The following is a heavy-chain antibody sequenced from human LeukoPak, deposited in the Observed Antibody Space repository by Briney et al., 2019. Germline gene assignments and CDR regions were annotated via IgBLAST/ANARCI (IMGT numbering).Heavy chain of an antibody. CDR3: ARDDWRGGRRMDY. J-gene: IGHJ4*02. V-gene: IGHV3-7*01. CDR1: GFTFSSYW. Sequence: GGSLRLSCAASGFTFSSYWMSWVRQAPGKGLELVANIKQDGSEKYYVDSVKGRFTTSRDNAKTSLYLQMNSLRAEHTAVYYCARDDWRGGRRMDYWGQGNLVTVSS. CDR2: IKQDGSEK. D-gene: IGHD2-21*01.